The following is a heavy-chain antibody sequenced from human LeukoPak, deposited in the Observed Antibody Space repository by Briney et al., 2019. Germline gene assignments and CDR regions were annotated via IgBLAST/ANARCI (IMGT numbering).Heavy chain of an antibody. CDR1: GGSISSYY. CDR3: ARDYSNWATHWYFDL. J-gene: IGHJ2*01. V-gene: IGHV4-59*01. Sequence: PSETLSLTCTVSGGSISSYYWSWIRQPPGKGLEWIGYIYYSGSTNYNPSLKGRVTISVDTSKNQFSLKLSSVTAADTAVYYCARDYSNWATHWYFDLWGRGTLVTVSS. D-gene: IGHD4-11*01. CDR2: IYYSGST.